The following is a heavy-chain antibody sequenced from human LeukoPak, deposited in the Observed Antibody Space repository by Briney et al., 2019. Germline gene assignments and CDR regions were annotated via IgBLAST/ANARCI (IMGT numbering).Heavy chain of an antibody. CDR2: IKRDGSET. V-gene: IGHV3-7*01. CDR1: GFTFNNYW. CDR3: ARDFAAAVG. Sequence: GGSLRLSCAASGFTFNNYWMSWVRQAPGKGLEWVANIKRDGSETYYADSVEGRFTISRDNAKNSVYLQMNSLRVEDTAVYYCARDFAAAVGWGQGTLVTVSS. J-gene: IGHJ4*02. D-gene: IGHD6-13*01.